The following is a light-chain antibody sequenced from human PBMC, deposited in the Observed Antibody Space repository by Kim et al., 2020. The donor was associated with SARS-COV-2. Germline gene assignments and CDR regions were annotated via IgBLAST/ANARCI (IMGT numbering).Light chain of an antibody. CDR1: QDSRNY. J-gene: IGKJ5*01. V-gene: IGKV1-33*01. CDR2: DAS. CDR3: QQFDNLPIT. Sequence: ASVGDRVTITGQASQDSRNYLNWYQQKPGKAPKLLIYDASNLGIGVPSRFSGSGSGTHFTFTISSLQPEDTATYYCQQFDNLPITFGQGTRLDIK.